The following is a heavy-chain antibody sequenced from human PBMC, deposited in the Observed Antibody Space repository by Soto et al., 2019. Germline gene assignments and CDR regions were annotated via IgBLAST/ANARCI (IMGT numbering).Heavy chain of an antibody. CDR3: ARDFWIVVVPAAPRDAFDI. V-gene: IGHV1-18*01. Sequence: SVKVSCKASGYTFTSYGISWVRQAPGQGLEWMGWISAYNGNTNYAQKLQGRVTMTTDTSTSTAYMELRSLRSDDTAVYYCARDFWIVVVPAAPRDAFDIWGQGTMVTVSS. D-gene: IGHD2-2*01. CDR2: ISAYNGNT. CDR1: GYTFTSYG. J-gene: IGHJ3*02.